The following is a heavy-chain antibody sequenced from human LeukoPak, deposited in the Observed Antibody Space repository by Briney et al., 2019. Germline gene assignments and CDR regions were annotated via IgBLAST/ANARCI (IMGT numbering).Heavy chain of an antibody. CDR3: AKDFAEWELRRGNY. CDR2: ISSSSSYI. CDR1: GFTFSSYS. J-gene: IGHJ4*02. V-gene: IGHV3-21*04. Sequence: PGGSLRLSCAASGFTFSSYSMNWVRQAPGKGLEWVSSISSSSSYIYYAGSVKGRFTISRDNAKNSLYLQMNSLRAEDTAVYYCAKDFAEWELRRGNYWGQGTLVTVSS. D-gene: IGHD1-26*01.